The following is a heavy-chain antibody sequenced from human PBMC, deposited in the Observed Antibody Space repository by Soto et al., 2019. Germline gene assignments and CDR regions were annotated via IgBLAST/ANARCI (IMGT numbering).Heavy chain of an antibody. CDR3: ARDGAVDYYGSGSYPSYGMDV. V-gene: IGHV3-30-3*01. CDR2: ISYAGINK. D-gene: IGHD3-10*01. J-gene: IGHJ6*01. CDR1: GFTFSSYA. Sequence: PGGSLRLSCAASGFTFSSYAMHWVRQAPGKGLEWVAVISYAGINKYNADSVKGRFTISRDNSKNTLYLQMNSLRAEDTAVHYCARDGAVDYYGSGSYPSYGMDVWGQGTTVTVSS.